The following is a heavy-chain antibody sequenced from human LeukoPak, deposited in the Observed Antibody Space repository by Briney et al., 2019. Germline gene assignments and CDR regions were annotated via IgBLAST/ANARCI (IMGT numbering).Heavy chain of an antibody. J-gene: IGHJ5*02. Sequence: ASXKXXXXXXXXTFTCYYMXWGRQAPGQGLEWSGWINPNSGGTNYAQKFQGRGTMTRDTSISTSYMELSRLRSDDTAVYYCARGRITISTPWGQGTLVTVSS. D-gene: IGHD3-9*01. V-gene: IGHV1-2*02. CDR3: ARGRITISTP. CDR1: XXTFTCYY. CDR2: INPNSGGT.